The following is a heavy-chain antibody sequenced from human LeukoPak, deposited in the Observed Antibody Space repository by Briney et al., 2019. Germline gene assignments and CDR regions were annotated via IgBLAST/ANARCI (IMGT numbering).Heavy chain of an antibody. CDR2: ISCSGCST. D-gene: IGHD2-2*03. J-gene: IGHJ3*02. CDR1: GFTFSSYA. Sequence: GGSLRLSCAASGFTFSSYAMSWVRQAPGKGLEGVSAISCSGCSTYYADSVKGRFTISRDNSKNTLYLQINRLRAEHRAVYYCAKDGYRSITSCYGRHAFDIWGQGKMVTVSS. V-gene: IGHV3-23*01. CDR3: AKDGYRSITSCYGRHAFDI.